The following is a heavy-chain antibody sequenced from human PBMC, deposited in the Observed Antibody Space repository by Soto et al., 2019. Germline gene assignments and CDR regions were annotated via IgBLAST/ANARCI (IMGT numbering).Heavy chain of an antibody. V-gene: IGHV1-46*01. CDR3: ASVVIGYDNYESIGYYFVH. CDR2: IDHSGGVT. J-gene: IGHJ4*02. D-gene: IGHD3-22*01. CDR1: GYTFTKFH. Sequence: GASVKVSCKASGYTFTKFHIHWVRQAPGQGLERMGMIDHSGGVTRDAQRFQGKITMTSDTSTSSVYMELSGLTSEDTAVYYFASVVIGYDNYESIGYYFVHWGPGTLVTDSS.